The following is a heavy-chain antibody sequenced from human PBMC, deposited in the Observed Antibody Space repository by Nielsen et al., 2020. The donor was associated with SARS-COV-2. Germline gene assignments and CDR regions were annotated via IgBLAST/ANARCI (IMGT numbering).Heavy chain of an antibody. CDR1: GYTFISYY. J-gene: IGHJ3*02. D-gene: IGHD3-22*01. CDR2: INPSGGAT. V-gene: IGHV1-46*01. Sequence: ASVKVSCKASGYTFISYYMHWVRQAPGQGLEWMGIINPSGGATSYAQKFQGRVTMTRDTSTSTVYMELSSLRSEDTAVYYCARLDKLGSGHYFDAFDIWGQGTMVTVSS. CDR3: ARLDKLGSGHYFDAFDI.